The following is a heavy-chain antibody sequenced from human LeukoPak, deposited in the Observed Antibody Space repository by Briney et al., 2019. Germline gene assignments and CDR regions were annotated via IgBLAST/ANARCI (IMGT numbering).Heavy chain of an antibody. V-gene: IGHV3-23*01. J-gene: IGHJ5*02. D-gene: IGHD3-10*01. Sequence: PGGSLRFSCAASGFSLSSYGMTWVRQAPGKGLEWVSTLSDSGGGTYYADSVKGRFTISRDNSRNTLYLQMHSLRVEDTAVYYCATDRPYITSWYGCSTPWGQGTLVTVSS. CDR2: LSDSGGGT. CDR3: ATDRPYITSWYGCSTP. CDR1: GFSLSSYG.